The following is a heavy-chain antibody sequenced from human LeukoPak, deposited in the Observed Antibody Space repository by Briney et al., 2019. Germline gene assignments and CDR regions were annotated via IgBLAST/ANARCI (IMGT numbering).Heavy chain of an antibody. J-gene: IGHJ4*02. V-gene: IGHV1-2*02. Sequence: ASVKVSCKASGYTFTGYYMHWVRQAPGQGLEWMGWINPNSGGTSYAQKFQGRVTMTRDTSISTACMELSGLTSDDTAIYYCARKDYFDYWGQGTLVTVSS. CDR3: ARKDYFDY. CDR1: GYTFTGYY. CDR2: INPNSGGT.